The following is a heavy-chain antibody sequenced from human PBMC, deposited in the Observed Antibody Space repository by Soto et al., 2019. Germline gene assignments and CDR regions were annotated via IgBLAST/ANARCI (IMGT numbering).Heavy chain of an antibody. V-gene: IGHV5-10-1*01. CDR3: ATTQYYYYGMDV. Sequence: PGESLKISCKGSGCSFTSYWISWVRQMPGKGLEWMGRIDPSDSYTNYSPSFQGHVTISADKSISTAYLQWSSLKASDTAMYYCATTQYYYYGMDVWGQGTTVTVSS. CDR1: GCSFTSYW. CDR2: IDPSDSYT. D-gene: IGHD4-17*01. J-gene: IGHJ6*02.